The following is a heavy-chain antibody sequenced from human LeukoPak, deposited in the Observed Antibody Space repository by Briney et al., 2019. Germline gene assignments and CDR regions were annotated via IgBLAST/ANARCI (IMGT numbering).Heavy chain of an antibody. CDR3: VRDTEHCSGGSCYSNWFDP. CDR2: IRQDGNEI. Sequence: GGSLRLSCAASGFTVSSNYMSWVRQAPGLGLEWVANIRQDGNEIFYVDSVKGRFTITRDNAKNSLYLQMNSLRAEDTAVYYCVRDTEHCSGGSCYSNWFDPWGQGTLVTVSS. CDR1: GFTVSSNY. D-gene: IGHD2-15*01. J-gene: IGHJ5*02. V-gene: IGHV3-7*01.